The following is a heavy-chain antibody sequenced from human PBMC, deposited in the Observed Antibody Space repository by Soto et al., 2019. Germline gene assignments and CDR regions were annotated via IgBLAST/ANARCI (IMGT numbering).Heavy chain of an antibody. V-gene: IGHV4-34*01. CDR2: INHSGST. CDR3: ARDPPRYYGSGSYYNVVAY. J-gene: IGHJ4*02. D-gene: IGHD3-10*01. CDR1: GGSFSGYY. Sequence: QSQTLSLTCAVYGGSFSGYYWSWIRQPPGKGLEWIGEINHSGSTNYNPSLKSRVTISVDTSKNQFSLKLSSVTAADTAVYYCARDPPRYYGSGSYYNVVAYWGQGTLVTVSS.